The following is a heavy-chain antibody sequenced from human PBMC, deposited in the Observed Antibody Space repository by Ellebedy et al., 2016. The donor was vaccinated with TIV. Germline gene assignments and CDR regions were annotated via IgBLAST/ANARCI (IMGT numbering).Heavy chain of an antibody. J-gene: IGHJ6*02. Sequence: LRLSCTVSGGSISSGGYYWTWIRQHPGKGLSWIGYIFYSGSTYYNPSLKSRATISVDTSKNQFSLKLSSVPAAATAVYYCAREGDTAMVHGMDVWGQGTPVTVSS. CDR2: IFYSGST. CDR1: GGSISSGGYY. D-gene: IGHD5-18*01. CDR3: AREGDTAMVHGMDV. V-gene: IGHV4-31*03.